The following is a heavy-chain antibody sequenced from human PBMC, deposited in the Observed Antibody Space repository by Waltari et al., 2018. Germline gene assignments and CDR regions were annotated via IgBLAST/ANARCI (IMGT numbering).Heavy chain of an antibody. CDR1: GSTFTSSG. CDR3: ARGLHRTAWIVDY. Sequence: QVQLVQSGAEVKKPGASVQVSCMTSGSTFTSSGMHWVRQAPGQRLEWMGWINADNGDTQYSPKFQIRVTFTRDTFASTVYMELSSLTSEDTAVYYCARGLHRTAWIVDYWGQGTLVTVSS. D-gene: IGHD1-1*01. V-gene: IGHV1-3*01. CDR2: INADNGDT. J-gene: IGHJ4*02.